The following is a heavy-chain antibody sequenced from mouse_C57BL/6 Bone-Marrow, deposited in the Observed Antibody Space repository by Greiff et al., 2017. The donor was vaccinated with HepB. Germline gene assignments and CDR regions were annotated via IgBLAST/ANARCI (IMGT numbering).Heavy chain of an antibody. D-gene: IGHD1-1*01. CDR2: IYPRSGNT. CDR3: ARPPLLLRSLYYYAVDY. V-gene: IGHV1-81*01. CDR1: GYTFTSYG. Sequence: QVQLQQSGAELARPGASVKLSCKASGYTFTSYGISWVKQRTGQGLEWIGEIYPRSGNTYYNEKFKGKATLTADKSSSTAYMELRSLTSEDSAVYSCARPPLLLRSLYYYAVDYWGQGTSVTVSS. J-gene: IGHJ4*01.